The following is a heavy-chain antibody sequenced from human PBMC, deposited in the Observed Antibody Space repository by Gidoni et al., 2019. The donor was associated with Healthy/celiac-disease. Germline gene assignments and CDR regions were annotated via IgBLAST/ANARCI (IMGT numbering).Heavy chain of an antibody. CDR2: ISGSGGST. D-gene: IGHD3-22*01. J-gene: IGHJ3*02. V-gene: IGHV3-23*04. Sequence: EVQLVESGGGLVQPGGSLRLSCAASGFTFSSYAMSWVRQAPGKGLEWVSAISGSGGSTYYADSVKGRFTISRDNSKNTLYLQMNSLRAEDTAVYYCAKLGFITMIVVVIGDAFDIWGQGTMVTVSS. CDR1: GFTFSSYA. CDR3: AKLGFITMIVVVIGDAFDI.